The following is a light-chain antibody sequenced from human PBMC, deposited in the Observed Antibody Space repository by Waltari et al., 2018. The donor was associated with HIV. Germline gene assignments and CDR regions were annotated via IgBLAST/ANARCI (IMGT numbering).Light chain of an antibody. Sequence: QSALTQPPSASGSPGQSVTLSCTGTSSDFGGFDYVSWYQQHPAKAPKLLIYAVNRRPSGVPYRFSGSKSGNSASLTVSGLQTEEEADYYCSSYADTNNVLFGGGTKLTVL. V-gene: IGLV2-8*01. CDR2: AVN. J-gene: IGLJ3*02. CDR3: SSYADTNNVL. CDR1: SSDFGGFDY.